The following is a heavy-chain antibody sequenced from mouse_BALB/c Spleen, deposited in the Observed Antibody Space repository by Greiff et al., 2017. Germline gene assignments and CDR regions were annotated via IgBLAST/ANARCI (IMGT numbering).Heavy chain of an antibody. Sequence: ESGPGLVKPSQSLSLTCSVTGYSITSGYYWNWIRQFPGNKLEWMGYISYDGSNNYNPSLKNRISITRDTSKNQFFLKLNSVTTEDTATYYCARDGNYPYYFDYWGQGTTLTVSS. D-gene: IGHD2-1*01. J-gene: IGHJ2*01. CDR3: ARDGNYPYYFDY. V-gene: IGHV3-6*02. CDR2: ISYDGSN. CDR1: GYSITSGYY.